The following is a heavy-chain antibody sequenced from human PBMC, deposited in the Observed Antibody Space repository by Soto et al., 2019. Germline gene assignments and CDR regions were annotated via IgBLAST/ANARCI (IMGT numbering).Heavy chain of an antibody. CDR1: GGTFSTYA. J-gene: IGHJ4*02. Sequence: GASVKVSCKASGGTFSTYAISWVRQAPGQGLEWMGGIIPFFGTANYAQKFQARVTLTADESTSTAYMELSSLRSEDTAVYYCARESVDYYDSSGYYYYWGQGTLVTVSS. D-gene: IGHD3-22*01. CDR3: ARESVDYYDSSGYYYY. CDR2: IIPFFGTA. V-gene: IGHV1-69*13.